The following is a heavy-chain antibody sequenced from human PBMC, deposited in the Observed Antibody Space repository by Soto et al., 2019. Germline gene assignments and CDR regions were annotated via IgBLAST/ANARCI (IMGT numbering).Heavy chain of an antibody. CDR2: IYSGGST. D-gene: IGHD4-17*01. J-gene: IGHJ4*02. Sequence: GGSLRLSCAASGFTVSSNYMSWVRQAPRKGLEWVSVIYSGGSTYYADSVKGRFTISRHNSKNTLYLQMNSLRAEDTAVYYCARGYFSAYGFFDYWGQGTLVTVSS. CDR1: GFTVSSNY. CDR3: ARGYFSAYGFFDY. V-gene: IGHV3-53*04.